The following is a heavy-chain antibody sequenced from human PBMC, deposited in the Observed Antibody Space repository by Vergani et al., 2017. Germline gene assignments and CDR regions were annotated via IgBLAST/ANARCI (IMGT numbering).Heavy chain of an antibody. Sequence: QVQLQESGPGLVKPSETLSLTCTVSGGSISSYYWSWIRQPAGEGLEWIGRIYTSGSTNYNPSLKSRVTMSVDTSKNQFSLKLSSGTAADTAVYYCARGGYDFWSGQSPYFDYWGQGTLVTVSS. D-gene: IGHD3-3*01. J-gene: IGHJ4*02. V-gene: IGHV4-4*07. CDR3: ARGGYDFWSGQSPYFDY. CDR2: IYTSGST. CDR1: GGSISSYY.